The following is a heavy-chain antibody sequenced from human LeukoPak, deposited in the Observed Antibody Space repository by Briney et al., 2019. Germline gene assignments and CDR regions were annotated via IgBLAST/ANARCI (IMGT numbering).Heavy chain of an antibody. D-gene: IGHD3-10*01. Sequence: ASVKVSCKASGYTFTSYDINWVRQATGQGLEWMGWMNPNSGNTGYAQKFQGRVTMTEDTSTDTAYMELSSLRSEDTAVYYCATDKGALTMVRGVIIPLAFDIWGQGTMVTVSS. V-gene: IGHV1-8*01. CDR2: MNPNSGNT. CDR1: GYTFTSYD. J-gene: IGHJ3*02. CDR3: ATDKGALTMVRGVIIPLAFDI.